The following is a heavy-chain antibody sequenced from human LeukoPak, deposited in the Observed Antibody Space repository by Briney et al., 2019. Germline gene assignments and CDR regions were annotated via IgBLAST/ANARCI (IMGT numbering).Heavy chain of an antibody. CDR3: TTDLSELDDSGYYAKYFHH. V-gene: IGHV3-15*01. D-gene: IGHD3-22*01. Sequence: PGGSLRLSCAASGFTFRSYSMNWVRQAPGKGLEWVGRIKSKTDGGTIDYAAPVKGRFTISRDDSKDTLFLQMNSLKTEDTAVYYCTTDLSELDDSGYYAKYFHHWGQGTLVSVSS. CDR1: GFTFRSYS. CDR2: IKSKTDGGTI. J-gene: IGHJ1*01.